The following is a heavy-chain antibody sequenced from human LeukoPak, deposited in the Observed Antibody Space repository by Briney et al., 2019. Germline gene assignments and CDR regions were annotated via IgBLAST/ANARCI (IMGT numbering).Heavy chain of an antibody. CDR3: ARKGYGET. V-gene: IGHV4-39*07. CDR1: GGSISSSTYF. CDR2: IYYSGST. J-gene: IGHJ5*02. D-gene: IGHD4-17*01. Sequence: PSETLSLTCTVSGGSISSSTYFWGWIRQPPGKGLEWIGTIYYSGSTYYNPSLKSRVTISVDSSKNQFSLKLSSVTAADTAVYYCARKGYGETWGQGTLVTVSS.